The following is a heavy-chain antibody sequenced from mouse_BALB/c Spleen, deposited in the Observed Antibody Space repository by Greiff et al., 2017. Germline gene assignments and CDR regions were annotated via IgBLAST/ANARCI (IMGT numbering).Heavy chain of an antibody. D-gene: IGHD2-10*02. J-gene: IGHJ2*01. CDR3: AREYGNYVRYFDY. V-gene: IGHV5-15*02. Sequence: DVHPVESGGGLVQPGGSRKLSCAASGFTFSDYGMAWVRQAPGKGPEWVAFISNLAYSIYYADTVTGRFTISRENAKNTLYLEMSSLRSEDTAMYYCAREYGNYVRYFDYWGQGTTLTVSS. CDR2: ISNLAYSI. CDR1: GFTFSDYG.